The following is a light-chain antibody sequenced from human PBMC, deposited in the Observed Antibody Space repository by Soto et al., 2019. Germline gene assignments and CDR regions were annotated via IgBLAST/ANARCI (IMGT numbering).Light chain of an antibody. CDR3: LLYYSAVALV. J-gene: IGLJ2*01. CDR1: TGTVTSGHY. Sequence: QAVVTQEPSLTVSPGGTVTLTCASNTGTVTSGHYPYWFQQKPGQAPRTLIYDTTNRHSWTPARFSGSLLGGKAALTLSGAQPEDEAEYFGLLYYSAVALVFGGGTKLTVL. V-gene: IGLV7-46*01. CDR2: DTT.